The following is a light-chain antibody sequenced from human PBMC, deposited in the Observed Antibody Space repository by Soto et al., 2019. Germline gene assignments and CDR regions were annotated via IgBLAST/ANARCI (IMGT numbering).Light chain of an antibody. V-gene: IGLV2-14*01. CDR1: SSDVGAYNF. CDR2: EVT. J-gene: IGLJ3*02. Sequence: QSALTQPASVSGSPGQSITISCTGTSSDVGAYNFVSWYQHHPGRAPKLIIYEVTIRPSGVSNRFSGSKSGNTASLTISDLQAEDEALYYCSSYKFSTTLRVFGGGTKLTVL. CDR3: SSYKFSTTLRV.